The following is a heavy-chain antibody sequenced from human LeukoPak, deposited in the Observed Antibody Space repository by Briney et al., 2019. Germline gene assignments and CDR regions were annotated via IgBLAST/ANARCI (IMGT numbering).Heavy chain of an antibody. J-gene: IGHJ4*02. CDR3: ARDTVFAPYYFDY. V-gene: IGHV1-69*13. Sequence: EASVKVSYKASGGTFSSYAISWVRQAPGQGLEWMGGIIPIFGTANYAQKFQGRVTITADESTSTAYMELSSLRSEDTAVYYCARDTVFAPYYFDYWGQGTPVTVSS. CDR1: GGTFSSYA. CDR2: IIPIFGTA. D-gene: IGHD2-21*01.